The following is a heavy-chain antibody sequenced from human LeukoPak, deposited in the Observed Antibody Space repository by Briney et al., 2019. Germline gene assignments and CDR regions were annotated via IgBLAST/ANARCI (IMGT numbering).Heavy chain of an antibody. CDR1: GFTFSSYW. J-gene: IGHJ4*02. CDR3: VRGYSGYAY. CDR2: IKQDGSEK. Sequence: GGSPRLSCAASGFTFSSYWMNWVRQAPGKGLEWVANIKQDGSEKYYVDSVKGRFTISRDNAKNSLYLQMNSLRAEDTAVYYCVRGYSGYAYWGQGTLVTVSS. V-gene: IGHV3-7*03. D-gene: IGHD5-12*01.